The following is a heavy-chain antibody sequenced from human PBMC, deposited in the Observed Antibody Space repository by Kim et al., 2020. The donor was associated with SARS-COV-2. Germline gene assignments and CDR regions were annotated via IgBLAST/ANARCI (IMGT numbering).Heavy chain of an antibody. J-gene: IGHJ4*02. CDR2: IFYSGTT. CDR1: GDSISSSTYY. Sequence: SETLSLTCTVSGDSISSSTYYWGWIRQPPGKGLEWIGSIFYSGTTYCNPSLNSRVTISVDTSKNQFSLKLNSVTAADTAVYFCARRARGVVMPRPFDYWGQGILVTVSP. D-gene: IGHD3-3*01. CDR3: ARRARGVVMPRPFDY. V-gene: IGHV4-39*01.